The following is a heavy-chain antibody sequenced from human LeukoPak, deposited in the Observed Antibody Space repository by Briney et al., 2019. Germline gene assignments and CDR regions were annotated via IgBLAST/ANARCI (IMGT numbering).Heavy chain of an antibody. CDR2: ISSSSSDR. V-gene: IGHV3-21*01. CDR1: GFTFSSYS. D-gene: IGHD5-24*01. CDR3: ARETPDGYDY. J-gene: IGHJ4*02. Sequence: GGSLRLSCAASGFTFSSYSMHWVRQAPGKGLEWVSSISSSSSDRYYADSVKGRFTISRDNAKNSLYLQMNSLRAEDTAIFYCARETPDGYDYWGQGTLVTVSS.